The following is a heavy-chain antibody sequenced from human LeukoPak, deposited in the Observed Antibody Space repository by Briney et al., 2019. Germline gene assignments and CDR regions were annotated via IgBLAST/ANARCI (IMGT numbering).Heavy chain of an antibody. CDR1: GFTFSTFA. CDR3: ARGRTNTHVLLWFGELLSFDP. CDR2: IFPSGGEI. J-gene: IGHJ5*02. D-gene: IGHD3-10*01. Sequence: PGGSLRLSCAASGFTFSTFATIWVRQPPGKGLEWVSSIFPSGGEIHYADSVRGRFTISRDNAKNSLYLQMNSLRAEDTAVYYCARGRTNTHVLLWFGELLSFDPWGQGTLVTVSS. V-gene: IGHV3-21*01.